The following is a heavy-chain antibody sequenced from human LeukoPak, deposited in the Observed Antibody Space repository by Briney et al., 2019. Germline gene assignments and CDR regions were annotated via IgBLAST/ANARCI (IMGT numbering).Heavy chain of an antibody. Sequence: SVKVSCKASGGTFSGYAISWVRQAPGQGLEWMGGIIPIFGTANYAQKFQGRVTITADESTSTAYMELSSLRTEDTAVYYCARARPFYCDSSGYYYDLGYWGQGTLVTVSS. CDR1: GGTFSGYA. D-gene: IGHD3-22*01. CDR2: IIPIFGTA. J-gene: IGHJ4*02. V-gene: IGHV1-69*13. CDR3: ARARPFYCDSSGYYYDLGY.